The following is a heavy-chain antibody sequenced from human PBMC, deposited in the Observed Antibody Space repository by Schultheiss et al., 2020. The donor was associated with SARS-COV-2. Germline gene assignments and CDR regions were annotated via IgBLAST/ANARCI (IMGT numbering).Heavy chain of an antibody. Sequence: GGSLRLSCAASGFTFSSYAMSWVRQAPGKGLEWVSAISGSGGSTYYADSVKGRFTISRDNSKNTLYLQMNSLRAEDTAVYYCSRSNKVAYFDYWGQGTRVTVSS. CDR2: ISGSGGST. V-gene: IGHV3-23*01. CDR1: GFTFSSYA. D-gene: IGHD4-11*01. CDR3: SRSNKVAYFDY. J-gene: IGHJ4*02.